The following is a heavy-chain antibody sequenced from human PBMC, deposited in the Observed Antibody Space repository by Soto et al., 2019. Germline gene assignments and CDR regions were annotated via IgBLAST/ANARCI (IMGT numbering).Heavy chain of an antibody. V-gene: IGHV3-30-3*01. CDR1: GFTFSSYA. Sequence: GGSLRLSCAASGFTFSSYAMHWVRQAPGKGLEWVAVISYDGSNKYYADSVKGRFTISRDNSKNTLYLQMNSLRAEDTAVYCCARLDCSGGSCYSGGFDYWGQGALVTVSS. CDR2: ISYDGSNK. CDR3: ARLDCSGGSCYSGGFDY. D-gene: IGHD2-15*01. J-gene: IGHJ4*02.